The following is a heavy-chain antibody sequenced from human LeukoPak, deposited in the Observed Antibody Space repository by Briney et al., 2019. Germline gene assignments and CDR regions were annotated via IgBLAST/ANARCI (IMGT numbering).Heavy chain of an antibody. Sequence: ASVKVSCKASGYTYTSYYMHWVRQATGQGLEWMGIINPSGGSTSYAQKFQGRVTMTRDTSTSTVYMELSSLRSEDTAVYYCARDSTGDRPFDYWGQGTLVTVSS. CDR3: ARDSTGDRPFDY. J-gene: IGHJ4*02. D-gene: IGHD7-27*01. CDR1: GYTYTSYY. V-gene: IGHV1-46*01. CDR2: INPSGGST.